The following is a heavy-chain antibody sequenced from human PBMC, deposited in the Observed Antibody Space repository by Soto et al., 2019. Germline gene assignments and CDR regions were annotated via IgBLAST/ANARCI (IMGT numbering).Heavy chain of an antibody. CDR3: AKEGYSYGINYFDY. CDR1: GFTFSSCG. CDR2: ISYDGSNK. J-gene: IGHJ4*02. V-gene: IGHV3-30*18. Sequence: PGGSLRLSCAASGFTFSSCGMHWVRQAPGKGLEWVAVISYDGSNKYYADSVKGRFTISRDNSKNTLYLQMNSLRAEDTAVYYCAKEGYSYGINYFDYWGQGTLVTVSS. D-gene: IGHD5-18*01.